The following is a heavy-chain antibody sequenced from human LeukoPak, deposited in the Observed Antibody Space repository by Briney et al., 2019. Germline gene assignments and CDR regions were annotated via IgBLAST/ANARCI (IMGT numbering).Heavy chain of an antibody. D-gene: IGHD4-11*01. V-gene: IGHV3-7*03. CDR2: IKQDGSEK. J-gene: IGHJ4*02. CDR1: GFTFSSYW. Sequence: PGGSLRLSCAASGFTFSSYWMSWVRQAPGKGLEWVANIKQDGSEKYYVDSVKGRFTISRGNAKNSLYLQMNSLRAEDTAVYYCARDEHYSNYESDNFDYWGQGTLVTVSS. CDR3: ARDEHYSNYESDNFDY.